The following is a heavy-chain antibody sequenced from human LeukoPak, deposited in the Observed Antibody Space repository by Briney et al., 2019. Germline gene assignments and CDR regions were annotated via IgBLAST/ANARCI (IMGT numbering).Heavy chain of an antibody. CDR3: ARDMYSGTYGH. D-gene: IGHD1-26*01. Sequence: GASVKLSCKASGYTFSGSYMHWVRQAPGQGLEWMGWINPTSGVTKYAEKFQGRVTMTRDTSINTAYMEMSGLRPDDTAVYYCARDMYSGTYGHWGQGTRVTVSS. V-gene: IGHV1-2*02. J-gene: IGHJ4*02. CDR1: GYTFSGSY. CDR2: INPTSGVT.